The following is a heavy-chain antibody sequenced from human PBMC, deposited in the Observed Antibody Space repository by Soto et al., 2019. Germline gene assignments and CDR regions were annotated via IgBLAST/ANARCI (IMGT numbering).Heavy chain of an antibody. V-gene: IGHV4-30-2*01. CDR3: ARAHYGPSGYYFDS. Sequence: TLSLTFPLFWVPSGRGGFRWSLFPPPPPKGLEWIGYIYHTGSTSYSPSLKSRVTISVDKSKNQFSLILNSVTAADTAIYYCARAHYGPSGYYFDSWGQGTLVTVSS. CDR2: IYHTGST. J-gene: IGHJ4*02. D-gene: IGHD3-22*01. CDR1: WVPSGRGGFR.